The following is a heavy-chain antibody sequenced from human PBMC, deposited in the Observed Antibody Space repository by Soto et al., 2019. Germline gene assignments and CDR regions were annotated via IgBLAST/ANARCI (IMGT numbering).Heavy chain of an antibody. CDR1: GYSFTSYW. CDR3: ARRLGYCSGGSCAEGWFDP. V-gene: IGHV5-51*01. D-gene: IGHD2-15*01. CDR2: IYPGDSDT. Sequence: GESLKISCKGSGYSFTSYWIGWVRQMPGKGLEWMGIIYPGDSDTRYSPSFQGQVTISADKSISTAYLQWSSLEASDTAMYYCARRLGYCSGGSCAEGWFDPWGQGTLVTVSS. J-gene: IGHJ5*02.